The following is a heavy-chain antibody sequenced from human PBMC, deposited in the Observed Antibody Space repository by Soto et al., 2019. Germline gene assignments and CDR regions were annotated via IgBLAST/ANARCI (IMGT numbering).Heavy chain of an antibody. V-gene: IGHV3-20*01. J-gene: IGHJ5*02. Sequence: GSLRLSCAASGFTFDDYGMSWVRQAPGKGLEWVSGINWNGGSTGYADSVKGRFTISRDNAKNSLYLQMNSLRAEDTALYHCARAIRYFSGGSCYSAGFDPWGQGTLVTVSS. CDR2: INWNGGST. CDR1: GFTFDDYG. D-gene: IGHD2-15*01. CDR3: ARAIRYFSGGSCYSAGFDP.